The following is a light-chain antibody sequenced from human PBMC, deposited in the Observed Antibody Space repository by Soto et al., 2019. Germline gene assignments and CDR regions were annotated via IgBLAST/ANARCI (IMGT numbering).Light chain of an antibody. V-gene: IGLV2-8*01. CDR2: EVR. CDR3: SSYAGNNKLV. J-gene: IGLJ2*01. CDR1: TSDVGAYNY. Sequence: QSVLTQCPCGLGPHGLPVPIPSTGSTSDVGAYNYVSWYQQHPGKAPKLIIYEVRRQPSGVPDRFSGSKSGNTASLTVSGLQSEDEADYFCSSYAGNNKLVFGGGTQLT.